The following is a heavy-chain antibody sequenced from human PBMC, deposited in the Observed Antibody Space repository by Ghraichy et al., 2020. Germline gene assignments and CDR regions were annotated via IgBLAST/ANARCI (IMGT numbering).Heavy chain of an antibody. CDR1: GFTFSSYA. V-gene: IGHV3-48*02. CDR2: ISSTSSPI. CDR3: ARGSSSRLRTSRGDL. D-gene: IGHD4-17*01. Sequence: GGSLRLSCAASGFTFSSYAMNWVRQAPGRGLEWISYISSTSSPIYYAHSVKGRFTISRDDGRNSLYLQMNSLRDEDTAVYYCARGSSSRLRTSRGDLWGQGTLVTVSS. J-gene: IGHJ5*02.